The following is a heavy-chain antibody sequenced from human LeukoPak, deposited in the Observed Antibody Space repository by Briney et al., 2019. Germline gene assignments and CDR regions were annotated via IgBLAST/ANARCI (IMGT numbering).Heavy chain of an antibody. CDR2: IYYSGST. Sequence: SETLSLTCTVSGGSVGSGSYYWSWIRQPPGKGLEWIGYIYYSGSTNYNPSLKSRVTISVDTSKNQFSLKLSSVTAADTAVYYCARASTYYDSTRFDPWGQGTLVTVSS. CDR3: ARASTYYDSTRFDP. V-gene: IGHV4-61*01. CDR1: GGSVGSGSYY. J-gene: IGHJ5*02. D-gene: IGHD3-3*01.